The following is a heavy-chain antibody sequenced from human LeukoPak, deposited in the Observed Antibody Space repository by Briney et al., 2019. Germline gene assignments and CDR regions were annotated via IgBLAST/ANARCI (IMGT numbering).Heavy chain of an antibody. CDR1: GYTFSVYF. D-gene: IGHD3-10*01. V-gene: IGHV1-2*02. J-gene: IGHJ4*02. Sequence: ASVKVSCKASGYTFSVYFIHWVRQAPGQGLEWMGWVNPNGGGPIYAQKFQGRVTMTRDTSINTAYMELSGLRFDDTAVYYCARVFGSGSFYSHWGQGTLVTVSS. CDR3: ARVFGSGSFYSH. CDR2: VNPNGGGP.